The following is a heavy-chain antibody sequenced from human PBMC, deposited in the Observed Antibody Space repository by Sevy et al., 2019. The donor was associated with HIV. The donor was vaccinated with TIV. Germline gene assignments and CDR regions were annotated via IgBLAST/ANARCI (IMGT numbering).Heavy chain of an antibody. V-gene: IGHV3-21*01. CDR2: ISGSSNYI. CDR3: ARPYGSGSWEAFDV. D-gene: IGHD3-10*01. J-gene: IGHJ3*01. CDR1: GFSFSSYT. Sequence: GGSLGLSCAASGFSFSSYTMNWVRQAPGQGLEWVSSISGSSNYIYYADSLKGRFTISRDNAKNSLYLQMHSLRADDTAVYFCARPYGSGSWEAFDVWGQGTVVTVSS.